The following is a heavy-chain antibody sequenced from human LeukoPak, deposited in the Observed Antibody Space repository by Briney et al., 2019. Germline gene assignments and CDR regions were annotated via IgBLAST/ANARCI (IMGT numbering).Heavy chain of an antibody. CDR1: GGSISSYY. J-gene: IGHJ5*02. CDR3: AREDNWNYFPFDL. CDR2: IYYTGST. Sequence: SETLSLTCTVSGGSISSYYWSWIRQPPGKGLGWIGYIYYTGSTNYNPSLKSRVTISVDTSNNQFSLKLSSVTAADTAVYYCAREDNWNYFPFDLWGQGTLVTVSS. D-gene: IGHD1-7*01. V-gene: IGHV4-59*01.